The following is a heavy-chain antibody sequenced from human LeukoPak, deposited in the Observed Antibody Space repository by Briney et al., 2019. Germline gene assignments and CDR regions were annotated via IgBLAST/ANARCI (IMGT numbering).Heavy chain of an antibody. CDR3: AQLRYYYFDH. Sequence: SETLSLTCTVSGGSISSSSYYWGWIRQPPGKGLEWIGSLYYSGSTYYNPSLKSRVTISVDTSKNQFSLKLSSVTAADTSLYYCAQLRYYYFDHWGQGTLVTVSS. J-gene: IGHJ4*02. V-gene: IGHV4-39*01. D-gene: IGHD5-18*01. CDR2: LYYSGST. CDR1: GGSISSSSYY.